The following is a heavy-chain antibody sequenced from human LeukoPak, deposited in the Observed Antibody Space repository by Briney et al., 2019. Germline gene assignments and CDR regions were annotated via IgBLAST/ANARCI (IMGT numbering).Heavy chain of an antibody. V-gene: IGHV4-34*01. CDR3: ARLVGIAARAFYFDY. CDR2: INHSGST. CDR1: GGSFSGYY. Sequence: SETLSLTCAVHGGSFSGYYWSWIRQPPGKGLEWIGEINHSGSTNYNPSLKSRVTISVDTSKNQFSLKLSSVTAADTAVYYCARLVGIAARAFYFDYWGHGTLVTVSS. D-gene: IGHD6-6*01. J-gene: IGHJ4*01.